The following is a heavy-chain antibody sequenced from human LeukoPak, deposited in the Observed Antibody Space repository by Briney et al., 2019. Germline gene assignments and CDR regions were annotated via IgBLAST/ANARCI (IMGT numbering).Heavy chain of an antibody. CDR2: INAGNGNT. D-gene: IGHD3-9*01. CDR1: GYTFTSYA. J-gene: IGHJ4*02. Sequence: GASVKVSCKASGYTFTSYAMHWVRQAPGQRLEWMGWINAGNGNTKYSQKFQGRVTITRDTSASTAYMELSSLRSEDTAVYYCARGGLRYFDWLSPGDYWGQGTLVTVSS. CDR3: ARGGLRYFDWLSPGDY. V-gene: IGHV1-3*01.